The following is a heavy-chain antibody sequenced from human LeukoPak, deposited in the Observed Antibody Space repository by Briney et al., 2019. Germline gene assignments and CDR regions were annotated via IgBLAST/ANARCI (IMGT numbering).Heavy chain of an antibody. V-gene: IGHV3-7*01. D-gene: IGHD3-16*01. Sequence: PGRSLRLSCAASGFTFSDSWMSWVRQAPGKGLEWVANMNQDGSVKDYVDSVKGRFTISRDNARNSLYLQMSSLRAEDTAVYYCATYTHWVAGDVWGQGTTVTVSS. CDR2: MNQDGSVK. CDR1: GFTFSDSW. J-gene: IGHJ6*02. CDR3: ATYTHWVAGDV.